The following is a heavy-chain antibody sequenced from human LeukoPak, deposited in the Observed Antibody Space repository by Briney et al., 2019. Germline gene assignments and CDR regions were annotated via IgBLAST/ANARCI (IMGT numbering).Heavy chain of an antibody. D-gene: IGHD6-19*01. CDR1: GGSFSGYY. CDR2: INHSEST. Sequence: PSETLSLTCAVYGGSFSGYYWSWIRHPPGKGLEWIGEINHSESTNYNPSLKSRVTISVDTSKNQCSLKLSSVTAADTAVYYCARIAVAGRYFDYWGQGTLVTVSS. J-gene: IGHJ4*02. V-gene: IGHV4-34*01. CDR3: ARIAVAGRYFDY.